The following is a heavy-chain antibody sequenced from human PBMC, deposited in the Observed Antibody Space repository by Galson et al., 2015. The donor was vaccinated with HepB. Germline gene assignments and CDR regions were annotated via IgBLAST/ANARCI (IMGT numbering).Heavy chain of an antibody. J-gene: IGHJ6*02. D-gene: IGHD6-13*01. CDR2: ISYDGSNK. Sequence: SLRLSCAASGFTFSSYGMHWVRQAPGKGLEWVAVISYDGSNKYYADSVKGRFTISRDNSKNTLYLQMNSLRAEDTAVYYCAKDGDRKSSSWYASYYYYYGMDVWGQGTTVTVSS. CDR1: GFTFSSYG. V-gene: IGHV3-30*18. CDR3: AKDGDRKSSSWYASYYYYYGMDV.